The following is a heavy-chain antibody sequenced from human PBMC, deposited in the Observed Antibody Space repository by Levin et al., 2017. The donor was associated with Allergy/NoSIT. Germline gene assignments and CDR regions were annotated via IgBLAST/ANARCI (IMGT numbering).Heavy chain of an antibody. J-gene: IGHJ3*01. CDR2: ISHDGSGE. CDR1: GVAFSDYG. D-gene: IGHD3-3*01. V-gene: IGHV3-33*01. CDR3: ARDDTIVGAVDALDV. Sequence: GGSLRLSCVASGVAFSDYGMNWLRQAPDKGLEWVAAISHDGSGENYAESMGGRFTISRDNSKDTLYLQMNSLRVDDTAVYYCARDDTIVGAVDALDVWGQGTMVTVSS.